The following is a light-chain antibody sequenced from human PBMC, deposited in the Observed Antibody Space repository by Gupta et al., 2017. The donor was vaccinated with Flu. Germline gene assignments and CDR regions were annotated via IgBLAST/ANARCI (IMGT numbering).Light chain of an antibody. V-gene: IGLV2-23*01. Sequence: QSALTQPASVSGSPGQSITISCTGTSSDVGSYNLVSWYQQHPGKGPKLMIYEGSKRPAGVSNRFSVSKSGNTASLTIAGLQAEDEADYYCCSYAGSRVFGGGTKLTVL. CDR2: EGS. CDR3: CSYAGSRV. CDR1: SSDVGSYNL. J-gene: IGLJ3*02.